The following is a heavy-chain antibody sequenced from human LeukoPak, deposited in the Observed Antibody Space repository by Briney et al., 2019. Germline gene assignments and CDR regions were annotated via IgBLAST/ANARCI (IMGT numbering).Heavy chain of an antibody. CDR3: AKEARGSGSYYPEPFDY. CDR1: GFTFSSYA. J-gene: IGHJ4*02. V-gene: IGHV3-23*01. D-gene: IGHD3-10*01. CDR2: ISGSGGST. Sequence: GGSLRLSCAASGFTFSSYAMSWVRQAPGKGLEWVSAISGSGGSTYYADSVKGRFTISRDNSKNTLYLQVNSLRAEDTAVYYCAKEARGSGSYYPEPFDYWGQGTLVTVSS.